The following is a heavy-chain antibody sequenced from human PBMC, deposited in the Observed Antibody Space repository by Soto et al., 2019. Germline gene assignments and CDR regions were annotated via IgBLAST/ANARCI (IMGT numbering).Heavy chain of an antibody. J-gene: IGHJ4*02. CDR1: GFTLSPYW. CDR3: AIDLGGSDY. V-gene: IGHV3-74*03. D-gene: IGHD3-16*01. CDR2: LSSDGFGT. Sequence: PGGSLRLSCAVSGFTLSPYWMHWVRQGPGRGLEWVAGLSSDGFGTASADLVKGRFLISRDTARNTLFLHMNILRHEDTAVYYLAIDLGGSDYWGQGTLVTVSS.